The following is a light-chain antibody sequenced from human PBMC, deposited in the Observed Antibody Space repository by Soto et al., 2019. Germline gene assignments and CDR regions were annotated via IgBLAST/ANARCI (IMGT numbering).Light chain of an antibody. Sequence: QSALTQPASVSGSPGQAITSSCSGSSSDIGTYNFVSWYQHLPGKAPQLIIFEVDNRPSGVSDRFSASKSGNTASLTISGLQADDEAEYYCSSYTTTNSYVFGSGTKLTVL. CDR3: SSYTTTNSYV. V-gene: IGLV2-14*01. CDR1: SSDIGTYNF. J-gene: IGLJ1*01. CDR2: EVD.